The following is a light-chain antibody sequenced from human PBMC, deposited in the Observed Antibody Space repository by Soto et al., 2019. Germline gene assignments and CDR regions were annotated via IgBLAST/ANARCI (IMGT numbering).Light chain of an antibody. CDR1: QSVTSN. CDR2: GAS. CDR3: QQYNNWPLT. Sequence: EIVMTQSPATLSVSPGERATLSCRASQSVTSNLAGYQQKPGQPPRRLIYGASTRATCIPARFSGSGSGTEFTLTISSLQSEDFAVYYCQQYNNWPLTFGGGTKVEIK. V-gene: IGKV3-15*01. J-gene: IGKJ4*01.